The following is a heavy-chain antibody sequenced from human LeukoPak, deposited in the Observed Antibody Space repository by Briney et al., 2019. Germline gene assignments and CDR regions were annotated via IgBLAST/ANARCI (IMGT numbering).Heavy chain of an antibody. CDR3: ARGGSSKLLDY. V-gene: IGHV5-51*01. J-gene: IGHJ4*02. Sequence: GESLKISCKASGYSFTTYWIGWVRQMPGKGLEWMGIIYPADSTAHYSPSFQGQVTISVDKSINTAYLQWSRLKASDTAMYFCARGGSSKLLDYWGQGTLVTVSS. D-gene: IGHD6-13*01. CDR2: IYPADSTA. CDR1: GYSFTTYW.